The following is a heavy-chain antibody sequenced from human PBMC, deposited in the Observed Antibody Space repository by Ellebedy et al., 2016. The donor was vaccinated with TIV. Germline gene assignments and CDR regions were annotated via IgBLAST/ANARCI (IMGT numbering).Heavy chain of an antibody. CDR2: ITSSGDST. CDR1: GFIISGDW. D-gene: IGHD6-6*01. Sequence: GESLKISCAASGFIISGDWMSWVRQAPGKGLEWVSGITSSGDSTYYADSVKGRFTISRDNSKNTLFLQVNSLRAEDTAVYYCMFKGLSARLYWGQGTLVTVSS. V-gene: IGHV3-23*01. CDR3: MFKGLSARLY. J-gene: IGHJ1*01.